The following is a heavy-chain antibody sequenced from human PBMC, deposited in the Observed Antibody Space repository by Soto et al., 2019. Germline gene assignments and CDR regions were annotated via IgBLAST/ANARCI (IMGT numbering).Heavy chain of an antibody. CDR2: VKEDGSEL. D-gene: IGHD3-16*01. CDR1: GFNVMSYW. Sequence: GGSLRLSCAVSGFNVMSYWMSWVRQAPGKGLEWVASVKEDGSELYYLHSVRGRFSISRDSAGNALHLTMDYLSAEDTGVYFCARDIGFDYVNWGQGIPVTVSS. CDR3: ARDIGFDYVN. V-gene: IGHV3-7*01. J-gene: IGHJ4*02.